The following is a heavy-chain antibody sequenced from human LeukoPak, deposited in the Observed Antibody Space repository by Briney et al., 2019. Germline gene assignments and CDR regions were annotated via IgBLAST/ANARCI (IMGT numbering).Heavy chain of an antibody. J-gene: IGHJ4*02. V-gene: IGHV4-31*03. D-gene: IGHD2-2*01. CDR1: GDSIYSGGFY. CDR3: ARGEYCSSTSCYSAFDY. CDR2: IYYSGST. Sequence: PSETLSLTCTVSGDSIYSGGFYWSWIRQHPGKGLEWIGYIYYSGSTYYNPSLKSRVTISVDTSKNQFSLKLSSVTAADTAVYYCARGEYCSSTSCYSAFDYWGQGTLVTVSS.